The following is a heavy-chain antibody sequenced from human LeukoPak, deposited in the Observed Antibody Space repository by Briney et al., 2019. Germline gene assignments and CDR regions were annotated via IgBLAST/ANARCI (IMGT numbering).Heavy chain of an antibody. J-gene: IGHJ6*03. Sequence: PSETLSLTCTVSDDSITMYYWTWIRQPPGKGLEWIGYVDHTGSTKFNPSLNGRVSISRDTSNNFFSLRLRSETAADTAVYFCARGRVSSSTWYSTYYYFFYMDFWGKGTTVTVSS. CDR3: ARGRVSSSTWYSTYYYFFYMDF. D-gene: IGHD4-11*01. V-gene: IGHV4-59*01. CDR1: DDSITMYY. CDR2: VDHTGST.